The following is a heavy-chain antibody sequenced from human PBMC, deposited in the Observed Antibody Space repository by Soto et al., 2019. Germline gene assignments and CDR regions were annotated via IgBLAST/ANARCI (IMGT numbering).Heavy chain of an antibody. CDR3: ARAGVATIYPGNNWFDP. D-gene: IGHD5-12*01. Sequence: SETLSLTCSVSGGSISSGYWTWIRHPPGKGLEWIGYIYLSGSTNYNPSLKSRVIISVDTAKNQFSLSLSSVTAADTAMYYCARAGVATIYPGNNWFDPWGQGTLVTVSS. CDR1: GGSISSGY. CDR2: IYLSGST. J-gene: IGHJ5*02. V-gene: IGHV4-59*01.